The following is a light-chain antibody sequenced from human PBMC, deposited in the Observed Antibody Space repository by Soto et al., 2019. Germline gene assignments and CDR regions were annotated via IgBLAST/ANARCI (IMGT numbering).Light chain of an antibody. V-gene: IGKV1-8*01. Sequence: AIRMTQSPSSLSASTGDRVTITCRASQGISSYLAWYQQKPGKAPKLLIYAASTLQSGVPSRFSGSGSGTDFTLTISRLEPEDFTVYYCHHYETFGQGTKV. J-gene: IGKJ1*01. CDR2: AAS. CDR3: HHYET. CDR1: QGISSY.